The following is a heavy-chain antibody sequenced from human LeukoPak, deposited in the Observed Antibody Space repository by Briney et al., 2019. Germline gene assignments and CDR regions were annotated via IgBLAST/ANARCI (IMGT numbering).Heavy chain of an antibody. D-gene: IGHD6-6*01. V-gene: IGHV3-11*04. CDR2: ISSSGSTI. Sequence: GGSLRLSCAASGFTFSDYYMSWIRQAPGKGLEWVSYISSSGSTIYYADSVKGRFTISRDNAKNSLYLQMNSLRAEDTAVYYCAREPEYSSSSPAFDYWGQGTLVTVSS. CDR3: AREPEYSSSSPAFDY. CDR1: GFTFSDYY. J-gene: IGHJ4*02.